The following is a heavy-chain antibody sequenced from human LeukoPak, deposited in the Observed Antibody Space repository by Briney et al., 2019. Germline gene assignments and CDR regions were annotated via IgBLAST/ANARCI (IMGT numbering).Heavy chain of an antibody. Sequence: SETLSLTCAVSGGSISSSNWWSWVRQPPGKGXXWIGDIYHSGSTNYNPSLKSRVTISVDKSKNQFSLKLSSVTAADTAVYYCARGGVPWPALDYWGQGTLVTVSS. D-gene: IGHD3-10*01. J-gene: IGHJ4*02. CDR3: ARGGVPWPALDY. V-gene: IGHV4-4*02. CDR2: IYHSGST. CDR1: GGSISSSNW.